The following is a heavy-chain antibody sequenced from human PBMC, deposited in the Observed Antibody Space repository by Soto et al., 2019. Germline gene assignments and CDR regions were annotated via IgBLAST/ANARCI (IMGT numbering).Heavy chain of an antibody. Sequence: VGSLRLSCAVSGFTFSSYAFHWVRQAPGKGLEWVAVISDDGTKKYYADYVKGRFIISRHNYKDTLYLEMNSLRIEDTAVYYCACSLYYYDTSGYYLGQGTLVTVSS. CDR2: ISDDGTKK. V-gene: IGHV3-30-3*01. CDR3: ACSLYYYDTSGYY. D-gene: IGHD3-22*01. CDR1: GFTFSSYA. J-gene: IGHJ4*02.